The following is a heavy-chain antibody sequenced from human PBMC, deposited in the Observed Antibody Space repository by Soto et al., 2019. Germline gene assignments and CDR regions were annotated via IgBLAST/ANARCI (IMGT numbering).Heavy chain of an antibody. CDR3: ARGYDYVWGSQTYGMDV. V-gene: IGHV4-61*08. J-gene: IGHJ6*02. CDR2: IYYSGST. CDR1: GGSSISGGCC. Sequence: SVTLSVTCTVAGGSSISGGCCWSWIKKPPGKGLEWIGYIYYSGSTYYNPSLKSRVTISVDTSKNQFSLKLSSVTAADTAVYYCARGYDYVWGSQTYGMDVWGQGTTVTVSS. D-gene: IGHD3-16*01.